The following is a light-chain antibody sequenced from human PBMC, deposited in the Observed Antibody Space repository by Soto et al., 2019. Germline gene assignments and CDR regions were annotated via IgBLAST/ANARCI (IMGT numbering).Light chain of an antibody. V-gene: IGLV3-21*02. J-gene: IGLJ3*02. CDR1: NIASKS. Sequence: SYELTQAPSVSVAPGQTATITCGGNNIASKSVHWYQQKPGQAPVLVVYDDSDRPSGIPERFSGSNSGNTATLTISRVEAGDEADYYCQVWDSRSDRPVFGGGTKLTVL. CDR2: DDS. CDR3: QVWDSRSDRPV.